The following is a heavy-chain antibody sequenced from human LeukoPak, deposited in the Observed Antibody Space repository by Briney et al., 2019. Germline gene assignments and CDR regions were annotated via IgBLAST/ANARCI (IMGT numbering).Heavy chain of an antibody. CDR3: ARDLQGYSYGYDAFDI. V-gene: IGHV3-7*01. J-gene: IGHJ3*02. D-gene: IGHD5-18*01. CDR2: IKQDGSEK. CDR1: GFTFSSYW. Sequence: PGGSLRLSCAASGFTFSSYWMSWVRQAPGKGLEWVANIKQDGSEKYYVDSVKGRFTISRDNAKNSLYLQMNSLRAEDTAVYYCARDLQGYSYGYDAFDIWGQGTMVTVSS.